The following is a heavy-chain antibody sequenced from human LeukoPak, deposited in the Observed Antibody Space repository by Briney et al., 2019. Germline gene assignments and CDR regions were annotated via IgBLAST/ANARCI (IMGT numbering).Heavy chain of an antibody. CDR3: AKDIDPTSQQPYFDP. Sequence: PGGSLRLSCAASGFTFDDYAMHWVRQAPGKGLEWVSLISGDGGSTYYADSVKGRFTISRDNSKNSLYLQMNSLRTEDTALYYCAKDIDPTSQQPYFDPWGQGTLVTVSS. V-gene: IGHV3-43*02. CDR2: ISGDGGST. J-gene: IGHJ5*02. D-gene: IGHD6-13*01. CDR1: GFTFDDYA.